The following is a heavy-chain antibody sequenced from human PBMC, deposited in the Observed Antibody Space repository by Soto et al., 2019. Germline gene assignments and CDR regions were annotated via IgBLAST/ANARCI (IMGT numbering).Heavy chain of an antibody. CDR3: AREGGGPLVWSGYYSERTWFDP. Sequence: ASVKVSCKASGYTFTGYYMHWVRQAPGQGLEWMGWINPNSGGTNYAQKFQGWVTMTRDTSISTAYMELSRLRSDDTAVYYCAREGGGPLVWSGYYSERTWFDPWGQGTLVTVSS. V-gene: IGHV1-2*04. CDR1: GYTFTGYY. D-gene: IGHD3-3*01. CDR2: INPNSGGT. J-gene: IGHJ5*02.